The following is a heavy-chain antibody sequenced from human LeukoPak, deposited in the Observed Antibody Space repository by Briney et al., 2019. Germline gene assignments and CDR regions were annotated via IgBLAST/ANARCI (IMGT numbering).Heavy chain of an antibody. J-gene: IGHJ6*02. CDR3: ARDSGELLYDYYYYGMDV. Sequence: GGSLRFSCAASGFTFSSYSMNWVRQAPGKGLEWVSSISSSSSYIYYADSVKGRFTIPRDNAKNSLYLQMNSLRAEDTAVYYCARDSGELLYDYYYYGMDVWGQGTTVTVSS. D-gene: IGHD1-26*01. CDR1: GFTFSSYS. V-gene: IGHV3-21*01. CDR2: ISSSSSYI.